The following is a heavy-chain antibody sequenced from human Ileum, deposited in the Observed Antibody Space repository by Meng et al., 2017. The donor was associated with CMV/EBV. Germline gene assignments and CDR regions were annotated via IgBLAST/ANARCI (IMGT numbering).Heavy chain of an antibody. J-gene: IGHJ4*02. CDR2: ISGGGGDI. Sequence: LSCATCGFTFSDYYMSWIRQAPGKGLEWVSFISGGGGDIHYADSVKGRFTISRDNAKNSLYLQMKSLRAEDTAVYYCARETMTSDYWGQGTLVTVSS. V-gene: IGHV3-11*04. D-gene: IGHD2-21*02. CDR1: GFTFSDYY. CDR3: ARETMTSDY.